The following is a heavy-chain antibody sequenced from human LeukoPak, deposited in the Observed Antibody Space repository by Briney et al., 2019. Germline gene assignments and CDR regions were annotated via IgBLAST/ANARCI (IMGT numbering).Heavy chain of an antibody. CDR3: ARDKVSVIPALDY. CDR1: GFTFSNHN. J-gene: IGHJ4*02. Sequence: GGSLRLSCEASGFTFSNHNMNWARQAPGKGLEWVSSINSRSNYIYYADSVKGRFTISRDNAKESLYLQMNSLRAEDTAIYFCARDKVSVIPALDYWGQGTLVIVSS. D-gene: IGHD2/OR15-2a*01. CDR2: INSRSNYI. V-gene: IGHV3-21*01.